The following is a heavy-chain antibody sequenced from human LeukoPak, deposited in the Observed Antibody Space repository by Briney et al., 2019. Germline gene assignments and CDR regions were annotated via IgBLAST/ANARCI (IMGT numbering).Heavy chain of an antibody. CDR2: ISGSGGST. CDR3: AKMVKKLVAGNTNWFDP. J-gene: IGHJ5*02. CDR1: GFTFSSYA. Sequence: GGSLRLSCAASGFTFSSYAMSWVRQAPGKGLEWDSAISGSGGSTYYADSVKGRFTISRDNSKNTLYLQMNSLRAEDTAVYYCAKMVKKLVAGNTNWFDPWGQGTLVTVSS. V-gene: IGHV3-23*01. D-gene: IGHD6-19*01.